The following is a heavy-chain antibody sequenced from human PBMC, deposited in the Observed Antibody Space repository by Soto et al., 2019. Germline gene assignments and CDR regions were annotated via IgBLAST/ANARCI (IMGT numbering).Heavy chain of an antibody. Sequence: EVQLVESGGGLVQPGGSLRLSCAASGFTFSSYNMNWVRQAPGKGQEWISDISLSSSTIFYADSVKGRFTISRDNAKNSPYLQMKSLRAEDTAVYYCARASRNYYYYMDVWGKGTTVTVS. V-gene: IGHV3-48*01. J-gene: IGHJ6*03. CDR3: ARASRNYYYYMDV. CDR2: ISLSSSTI. CDR1: GFTFSSYN.